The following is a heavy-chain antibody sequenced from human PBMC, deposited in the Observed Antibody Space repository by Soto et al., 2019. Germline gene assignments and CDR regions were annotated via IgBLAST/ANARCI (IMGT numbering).Heavy chain of an antibody. Sequence: WASVKVSCKASGGTFSSYAISWVRQAPGQGLEWMGGIIPIFGTANYAQKFQGRVTITADESTSTAYMELSSLRSEDTAVYYCARATEEVLTANYKWYYGMDVWGQGTTVTVSS. V-gene: IGHV1-69*13. CDR3: ARATEEVLTANYKWYYGMDV. J-gene: IGHJ6*02. CDR2: IIPIFGTA. D-gene: IGHD3-9*01. CDR1: GGTFSSYA.